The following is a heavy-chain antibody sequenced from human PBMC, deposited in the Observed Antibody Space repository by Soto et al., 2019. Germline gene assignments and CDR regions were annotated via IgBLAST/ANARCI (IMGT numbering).Heavy chain of an antibody. CDR3: ARQFVGYCSGGSCYDAFDI. J-gene: IGHJ3*02. CDR1: GYTFTGYY. Sequence: GASVKVSCKASGYTFTGYYMHWVRQAPGRGLEWMGWINPNSGGTNYAQKFQGRVTMTRDTSISTAYMERSRLRSDDTAVYYCARQFVGYCSGGSCYDAFDIWGQGTMVTVSS. V-gene: IGHV1-2*02. CDR2: INPNSGGT. D-gene: IGHD2-15*01.